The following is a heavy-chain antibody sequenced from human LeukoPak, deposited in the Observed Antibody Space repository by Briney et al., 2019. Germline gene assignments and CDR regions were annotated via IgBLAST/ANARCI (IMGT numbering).Heavy chain of an antibody. J-gene: IGHJ5*02. CDR2: IYYSGST. V-gene: IGHV4-39*01. D-gene: IGHD5-18*01. CDR3: ASYSYGFGVNWFDP. Sequence: PSETLSLTCTVSGGSISSSSYYWGWIRQPPGKGLEWIGSIYYSGSTYYNPSLKSRVTISVDTSKNQFSLKLSSVTAADTAVYYCASYSYGFGVNWFDPWGQGTLVTVSS. CDR1: GGSISSSSYY.